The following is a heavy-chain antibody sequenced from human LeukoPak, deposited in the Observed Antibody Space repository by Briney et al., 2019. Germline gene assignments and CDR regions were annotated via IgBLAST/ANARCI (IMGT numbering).Heavy chain of an antibody. CDR3: ARASGYSSGWPFDY. V-gene: IGHV3-30*04. CDR1: GFTYSSYA. D-gene: IGHD6-19*01. CDR2: ISYDGSNK. Sequence: GGSLRLSCAASGFTYSSYAMHWVRQAPGKGLEWVAVISYDGSNKYYADSVKGRFTISRDNSKNTLYLQMNSLRAEDTAVYYCARASGYSSGWPFDYWGQGTLVTVSS. J-gene: IGHJ4*02.